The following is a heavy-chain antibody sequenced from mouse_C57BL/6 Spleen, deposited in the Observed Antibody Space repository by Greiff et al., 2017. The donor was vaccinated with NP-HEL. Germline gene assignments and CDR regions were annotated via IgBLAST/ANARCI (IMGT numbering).Heavy chain of an antibody. V-gene: IGHV1-80*01. CDR1: GYAFSSYW. CDR3: ASGGFITTVVAFDY. D-gene: IGHD1-1*01. J-gene: IGHJ2*01. Sequence: VQLQQSGAELVKPGASVKISCKASGYAFSSYWMNWVKQRPGKGLEWIGQIYPGDGDTNYNGKFKGKATLTADKSSSTAYMQLSSLTSEDSAVYFCASGGFITTVVAFDYWGQGTTLTVSS. CDR2: IYPGDGDT.